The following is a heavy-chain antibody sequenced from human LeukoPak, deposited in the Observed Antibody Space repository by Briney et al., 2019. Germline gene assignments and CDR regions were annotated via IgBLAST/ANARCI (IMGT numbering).Heavy chain of an antibody. CDR1: GFTFSSYE. V-gene: IGHV3-48*03. Sequence: AGSLRLSCAASGFTFSSYEMNWVRQAPGKGPEWVSYIHISGSPIYYADSVKGRFTISRDNAKNSLFLQMNSLRAEDTAIYYCARANGGYSYGYPDYWGQGTLVTVSS. CDR3: ARANGGYSYGYPDY. CDR2: IHISGSPI. J-gene: IGHJ4*02. D-gene: IGHD5-18*01.